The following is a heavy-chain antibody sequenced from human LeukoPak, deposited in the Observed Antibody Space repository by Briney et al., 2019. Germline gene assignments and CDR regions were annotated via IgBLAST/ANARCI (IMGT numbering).Heavy chain of an antibody. CDR3: ASGYSSGWYASTYYYTDV. CDR2: IYTSGST. J-gene: IGHJ6*03. D-gene: IGHD6-19*01. Sequence: KASETLSLTCTVSGGSISGGSYYWSWIRQPAGKGLEWIGRIYTSGSTNYNPSLKSRVTISVDTSKNQFSLKLSSVTAADTAVYYCASGYSSGWYASTYYYTDVWGKGTTVTISS. V-gene: IGHV4-61*02. CDR1: GGSISGGSYY.